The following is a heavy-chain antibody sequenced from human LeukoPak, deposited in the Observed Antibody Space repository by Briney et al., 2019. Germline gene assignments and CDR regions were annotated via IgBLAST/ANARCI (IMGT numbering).Heavy chain of an antibody. V-gene: IGHV3-7*01. Sequence: PGGSLRLSCAASGFTFSIYWMSWVRHAPGKGLEWVANIKQDGSEKYYVDSVKGRFTISRDNAKNSLYLQMNSLRAEDTAVYYCASITIFGVVPGGFDPWGQGTLVTVSS. CDR3: ASITIFGVVPGGFDP. J-gene: IGHJ5*02. CDR2: IKQDGSEK. CDR1: GFTFSIYW. D-gene: IGHD3-3*01.